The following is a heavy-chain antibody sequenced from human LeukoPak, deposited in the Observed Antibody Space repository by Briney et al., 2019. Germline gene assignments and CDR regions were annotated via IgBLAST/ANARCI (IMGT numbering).Heavy chain of an antibody. Sequence: SETLSLTCTVSGGSLSSSSYYWGWIRQPPGKGLEWIGSIYYSGSTYYNPSLKSRVTISVDTSKNQFSLKLSSVTAADTAVYYCASAHPSGSGSYSIFGYWGQGTLVTVSS. D-gene: IGHD3-10*01. V-gene: IGHV4-39*01. CDR2: IYYSGST. CDR1: GGSLSSSSYY. J-gene: IGHJ4*02. CDR3: ASAHPSGSGSYSIFGY.